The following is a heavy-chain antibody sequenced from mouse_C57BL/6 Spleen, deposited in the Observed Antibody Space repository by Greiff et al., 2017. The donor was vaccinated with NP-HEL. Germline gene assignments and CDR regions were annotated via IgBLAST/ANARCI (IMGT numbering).Heavy chain of an antibody. CDR1: GYSITSGYY. CDR2: ISYDGSN. CDR3: ARDEDGAY. V-gene: IGHV3-6*01. J-gene: IGHJ3*01. Sequence: DVKLVESGPGLVKPSQSLSLTCSVTGYSITSGYYWNWIRQFPGNKLEWMGYISYDGSNNYNPSLKNRISITRDTSKNQFFLKLNSVTTEDTATYYCARDEDGAYWGQGTLVTVSA.